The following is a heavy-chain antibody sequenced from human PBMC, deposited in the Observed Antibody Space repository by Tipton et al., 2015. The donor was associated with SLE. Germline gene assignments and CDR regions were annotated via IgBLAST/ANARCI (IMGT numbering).Heavy chain of an antibody. D-gene: IGHD5-24*01. CDR3: ARVRPTVWNGYPGGMDV. CDR2: ISSSGKTI. V-gene: IGHV3-11*01. J-gene: IGHJ6*02. Sequence: GSLRLSCAASKFIFSDYYMSWIRQAPGKGLECLSYISSSGKTIYYADSVRGRFTISRDNAKSSLYLEMSSLRAGDTAVYYCARVRPTVWNGYPGGMDVWGQGTTVTVSS. CDR1: KFIFSDYY.